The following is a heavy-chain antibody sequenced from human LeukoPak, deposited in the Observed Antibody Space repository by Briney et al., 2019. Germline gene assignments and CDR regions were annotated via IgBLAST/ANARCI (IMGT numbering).Heavy chain of an antibody. CDR2: INHSGST. V-gene: IGHV4-34*01. Sequence: PSETLSLTCAVYGGSFSGYYWSWIRQPPGKGLEWIGEINHSGSTNYNPSLKSRVTMSVDTSKNQFSLKLTSVTAADTALYFCARGMSAAYDYNWFDSWGQGTLVTVSS. CDR1: GGSFSGYY. D-gene: IGHD5-12*01. J-gene: IGHJ5*01. CDR3: ARGMSAAYDYNWFDS.